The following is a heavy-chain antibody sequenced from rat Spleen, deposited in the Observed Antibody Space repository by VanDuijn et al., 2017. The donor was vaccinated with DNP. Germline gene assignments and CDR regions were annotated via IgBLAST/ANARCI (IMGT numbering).Heavy chain of an antibody. D-gene: IGHD1-3*01. V-gene: IGHV5S13*01. Sequence: EVHLMESGGGLVQPGRSLKLSCAASGFTFSNYDMAWVRQAPSKGLEWVASVNTGGGITYYRDSVKGRFIVSRDDAKNTQYLQMDSLRSEDTATYYCATHRTVALGYWGQGVMVTVSS. CDR1: GFTFSNYD. J-gene: IGHJ2*01. CDR3: ATHRTVALGY. CDR2: VNTGGGIT.